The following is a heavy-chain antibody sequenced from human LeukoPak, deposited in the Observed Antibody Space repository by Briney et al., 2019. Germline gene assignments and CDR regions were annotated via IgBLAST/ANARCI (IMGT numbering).Heavy chain of an antibody. D-gene: IGHD6-6*01. V-gene: IGHV1-18*01. J-gene: IGHJ4*02. CDR3: ASYPRYSSSPPFDY. CDR2: ISAYNGNT. Sequence: ASVKVSCKASGYTFTSYGISWVRQAPGQGLEWMGWISAYNGNTNYAQKLQGRVTMTTDTSTSTAHMELRSLRSDDTAVYYCASYPRYSSSPPFDYWGQGTLVTVSS. CDR1: GYTFTSYG.